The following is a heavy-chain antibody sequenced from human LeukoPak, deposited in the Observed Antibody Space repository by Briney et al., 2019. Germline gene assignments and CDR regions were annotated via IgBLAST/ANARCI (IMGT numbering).Heavy chain of an antibody. CDR3: ARAGGYSYGYNAFDI. CDR2: INPNSGGT. Sequence: ASVTVSCKASGYTFTGYYMHWVRQAPGQGLEWMGRINPNSGGTNYAQKFQGRVTMTRDTSISTAYMGLSRLRSDDTAVYYCARAGGYSYGYNAFDIWGQGTMVTVSS. J-gene: IGHJ3*02. D-gene: IGHD5-18*01. V-gene: IGHV1-2*06. CDR1: GYTFTGYY.